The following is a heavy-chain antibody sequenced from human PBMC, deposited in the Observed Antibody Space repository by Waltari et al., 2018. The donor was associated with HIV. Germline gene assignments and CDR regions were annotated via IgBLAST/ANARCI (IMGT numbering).Heavy chain of an antibody. CDR1: GFTFRCYS. V-gene: IGHV3-21*01. J-gene: IGHJ6*02. Sequence: EVQLVESGGGLVKPGGSLRPSCAASGFTFRCYSMNWVRQAPGKGLEWVSYISSGSNFMYYVDSVKGRFTISRDNAKNSLYLQMNSLRAEDTALYYCARSLAVAGTRGFGMDVWGQGTTVTVSS. CDR2: ISSGSNFM. CDR3: ARSLAVAGTRGFGMDV. D-gene: IGHD6-19*01.